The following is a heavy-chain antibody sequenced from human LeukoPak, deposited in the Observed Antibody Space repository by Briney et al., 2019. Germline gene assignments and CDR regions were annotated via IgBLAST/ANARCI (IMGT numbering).Heavy chain of an antibody. D-gene: IGHD2-15*01. J-gene: IGHJ6*02. V-gene: IGHV5-51*01. Sequence: GESLKVSCKGFGYSFTSFWIAWVRQMPGKGLEWMGIIYPGDSDTRYSPSFQGQVIISVDKSISTAYLQWSWLKASDTAMYYCARGPRSPHCSGVSCYSARYYYGMDVWGQGTTVTVSS. CDR2: IYPGDSDT. CDR3: ARGPRSPHCSGVSCYSARYYYGMDV. CDR1: GYSFTSFW.